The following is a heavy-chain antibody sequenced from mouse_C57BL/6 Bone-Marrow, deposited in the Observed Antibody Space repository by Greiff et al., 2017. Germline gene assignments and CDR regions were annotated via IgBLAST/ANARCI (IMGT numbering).Heavy chain of an antibody. CDR1: GYTFTSYW. V-gene: IGHV1-55*01. Sequence: VQLQQSGAELVKPGASVKMSCKASGYTFTSYWITWVKQRPGQGLEWIGDIYPGSGSTNYNEKFKSKATLTVDTSSSTAYMQLSSLTSEDSAVYYCARPDYVYDWFAYWGQGTLVTVSA. J-gene: IGHJ3*01. D-gene: IGHD2-2*01. CDR2: IYPGSGST. CDR3: ARPDYVYDWFAY.